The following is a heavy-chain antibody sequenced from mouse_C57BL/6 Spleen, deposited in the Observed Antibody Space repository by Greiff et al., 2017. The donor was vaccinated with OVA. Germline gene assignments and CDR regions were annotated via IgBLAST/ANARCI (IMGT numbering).Heavy chain of an antibody. D-gene: IGHD1-1*01. CDR1: GYAFSSSW. J-gene: IGHJ4*01. CDR2: IYPGDGDT. Sequence: VQGVESGPELVKPGASVKISCKASGYAFSSSWMNWVKQRPGKGLEWIGRIYPGDGDTNYNGKFKGKATLTADKSSSTAYMQLSSLTSEDSAVYFCARGTTVVAADYAMDYWGQGTSVTVSS. CDR3: ARGTTVVAADYAMDY. V-gene: IGHV1-82*01.